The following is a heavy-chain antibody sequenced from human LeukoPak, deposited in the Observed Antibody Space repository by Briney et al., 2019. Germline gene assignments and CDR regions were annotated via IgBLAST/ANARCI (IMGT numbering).Heavy chain of an antibody. V-gene: IGHV3-66*01. CDR3: ARYSFQYTNGPLRHDAFDV. D-gene: IGHD2/OR15-2a*01. CDR2: MYSGGST. J-gene: IGHJ3*01. Sequence: PGGSLRLSCAASEFIVSTNYMSWVRQPPGKGLEWVSIMYSGGSTFYSDSVKGRFSISRDTSQNTFYLQMNSLRAEDTAVYYCARYSFQYTNGPLRHDAFDVWGQGMMVVVSS. CDR1: EFIVSTNY.